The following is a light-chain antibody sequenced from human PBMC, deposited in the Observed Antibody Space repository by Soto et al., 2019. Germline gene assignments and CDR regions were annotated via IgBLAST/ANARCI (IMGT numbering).Light chain of an antibody. CDR2: GAS. V-gene: IGKV3-20*01. Sequence: EIVLTQSPGTLSLSPGERVTLSCRASQSVSSIYLAWYQQKPGQAPRLLIYGASSRATGIPDRFSGSGSGTNFTLTISKLEPEDFAVYYCQQFGSTPLYTFGQGNKLEIK. CDR3: QQFGSTPLYT. CDR1: QSVSSIY. J-gene: IGKJ2*01.